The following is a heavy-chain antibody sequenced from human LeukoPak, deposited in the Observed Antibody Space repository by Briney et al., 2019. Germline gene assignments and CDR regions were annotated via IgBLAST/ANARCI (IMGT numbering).Heavy chain of an antibody. V-gene: IGHV3-30*02. J-gene: IGHJ3*02. CDR1: GITSRSYG. CDR3: ARSGTTYYYDSSTRI. Sequence: GGSLTLSCAASGITSRSYGMHWVRQAPGKGLEWVTFIWYDGSKTFYADSVKGRFTISRDNSKNTLYLQMNSLRGEDTAMYYCARSGTTYYYDSSTRIWGQGTMVTVSS. CDR2: IWYDGSKT. D-gene: IGHD3-22*01.